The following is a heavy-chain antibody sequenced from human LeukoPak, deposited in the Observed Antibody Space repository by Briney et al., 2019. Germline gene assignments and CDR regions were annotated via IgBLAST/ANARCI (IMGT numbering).Heavy chain of an antibody. CDR1: GFTVSTNY. D-gene: IGHD5-12*01. V-gene: IGHV3-66*01. J-gene: IGHJ3*02. CDR3: ARDLGYSAYATVRGNDVEI. CDR2: IYSGGST. Sequence: GGSLRLSCAASGFTVSTNYMSWVRQAPGKGLEWVSIIYSGGSTYYADYVKGRFTISRDISQNTVYLQMNSLRAEDTAVYYCARDLGYSAYATVRGNDVEIWGQGTMVTVSS.